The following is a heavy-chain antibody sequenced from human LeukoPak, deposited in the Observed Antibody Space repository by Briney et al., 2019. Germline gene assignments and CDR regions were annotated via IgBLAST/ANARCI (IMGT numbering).Heavy chain of an antibody. CDR3: ARRSGYSSGWYTGPFNWFDP. V-gene: IGHV4-59*01. J-gene: IGHJ5*02. CDR1: GGSIDSYY. CDR2: IYYSGST. Sequence: SETLSLTCTVSGGSIDSYYWSWIRQPPGKGLEWIGYIYYSGSTNYNPSLKSRVTISVDTSKNQFSLKLSSVTAADTAVYYCARRSGYSSGWYTGPFNWFDPWGQGTLVTVSS. D-gene: IGHD6-19*01.